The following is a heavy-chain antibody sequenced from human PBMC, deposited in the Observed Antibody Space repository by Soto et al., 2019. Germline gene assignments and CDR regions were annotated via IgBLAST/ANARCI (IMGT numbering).Heavy chain of an antibody. CDR3: AKDLWPMATISGSIVH. Sequence: PGGSLRLSCAASGFPFSSYGMHWVRQAPGKGLEWVAVISYDGSNKYYADSVKGRFTISRDNSKNTLYLQMNSLRAEDTAVYYCAKDLWPMATISGSIVHWGQGTLVTVSS. V-gene: IGHV3-30*18. J-gene: IGHJ4*02. CDR1: GFPFSSYG. CDR2: ISYDGSNK. D-gene: IGHD5-12*01.